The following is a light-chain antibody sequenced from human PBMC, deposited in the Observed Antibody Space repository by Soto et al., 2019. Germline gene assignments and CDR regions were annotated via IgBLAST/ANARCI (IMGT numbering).Light chain of an antibody. V-gene: IGLV2-14*01. J-gene: IGLJ2*01. CDR1: SSDVGGYHY. CDR2: EVT. CDR3: SSYTTTYTLV. Sequence: QSALTQPASVSGSPGQSITISCTGTSSDVGGYHYVSWYQQHPGKAPKLMIYEVTNRPTGVSNRFSASKSGNTASLTISGLQAEDEAHYYCSSYTTTYTLVFGGGTKLTVL.